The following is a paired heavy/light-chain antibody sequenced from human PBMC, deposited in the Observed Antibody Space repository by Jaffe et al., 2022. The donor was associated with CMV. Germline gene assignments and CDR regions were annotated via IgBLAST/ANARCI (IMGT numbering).Light chain of an antibody. CDR1: SGYSNYK. V-gene: IGLV9-49*01. Sequence: QPVLTQPPSASASLGASVTLTCTLSSGYSNYKVDWYQQRPGKGPRFVMRVGTGGIVGSKGDGIPDRFSVLGSGLNRYLTIKNIQEEDESDYHCGADHGSGSNFVYWVFGGGTKLTVL. CDR2: VGTGGIVG. CDR3: GADHGSGSNFVYWV. J-gene: IGLJ3*02.
Heavy chain of an antibody. CDR2: IDPSDSYT. V-gene: IGHV5-10-1*03. Sequence: EVQLVQSGAEVKKPGESLRISCKGSGYSFTSYWISWVRQMPGKGLEWMGRIDPSDSYTNYSPSFQGHVTISADKSISTAYLQWSSLKASDTAMYYCARPHCSGGSCYLGYWGQGTLVTVSS. D-gene: IGHD2-15*01. CDR3: ARPHCSGGSCYLGY. J-gene: IGHJ4*02. CDR1: GYSFTSYW.